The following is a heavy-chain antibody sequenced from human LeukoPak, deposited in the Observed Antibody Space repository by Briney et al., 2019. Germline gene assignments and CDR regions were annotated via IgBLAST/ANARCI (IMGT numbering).Heavy chain of an antibody. J-gene: IGHJ4*02. CDR1: GFTFYDYG. CDR3: ARDYYDSSGYYYDY. Sequence: GGSLRLSCAASGFTFYDYGMSWLRQAPGKGLEWVSYISSSGSTIYYADSVKGRFTISRDNAKNSLYLQMNSLRAEDTAVYYCARDYYDSSGYYYDYWGQGTLVTVSS. CDR2: ISSSGSTI. D-gene: IGHD3-22*01. V-gene: IGHV3-11*01.